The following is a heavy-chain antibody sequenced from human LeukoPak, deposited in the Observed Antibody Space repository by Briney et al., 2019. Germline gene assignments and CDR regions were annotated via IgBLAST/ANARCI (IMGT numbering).Heavy chain of an antibody. D-gene: IGHD2/OR15-2a*01. Sequence: ASVKVSCKASGYTFTSYYMHWVRQAPGQGLEWMGWISAYNGNTNYAQKLQGRVTMTTDTSTSTAYMELRSLRSDDTAVYYCARELGAACNIGAIDYWGQGTLVTVSS. CDR3: ARELGAACNIGAIDY. CDR2: ISAYNGNT. CDR1: GYTFTSYY. V-gene: IGHV1-18*04. J-gene: IGHJ4*02.